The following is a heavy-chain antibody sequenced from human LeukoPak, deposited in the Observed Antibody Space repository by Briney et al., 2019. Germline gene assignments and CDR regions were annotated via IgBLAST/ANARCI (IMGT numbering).Heavy chain of an antibody. CDR1: GFTFSDYY. CDR2: ISSSGSTI. J-gene: IGHJ3*02. D-gene: IGHD6-13*01. CDR3: ARVLGGYSSSHAFDI. Sequence: PGGSLRLSCAASGFTFSDYYMNWIRQAPGKGLEWVSYISSSGSTIYYADSVKGRFTISRDNAKNSLYLQMNSLRAEDTAVYYCARVLGGYSSSHAFDIWGQGTMVTVPS. V-gene: IGHV3-11*01.